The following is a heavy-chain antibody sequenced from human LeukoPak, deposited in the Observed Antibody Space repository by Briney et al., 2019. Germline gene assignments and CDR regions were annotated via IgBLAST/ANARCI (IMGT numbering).Heavy chain of an antibody. CDR3: VLVLVAGANGHDAFDI. D-gene: IGHD4/OR15-4a*01. V-gene: IGHV3-30*03. J-gene: IGHJ3*02. Sequence: PGKSLRHSCAASGFTFKNYGMHWVRQAPGKGLEWVAVISFDGNTKHYIDSVKGRFTISRDNPKNTLLLQLSSLTAEDTAVYYCVLVLVAGANGHDAFDIWGQGTMVTVSS. CDR1: GFTFKNYG. CDR2: ISFDGNTK.